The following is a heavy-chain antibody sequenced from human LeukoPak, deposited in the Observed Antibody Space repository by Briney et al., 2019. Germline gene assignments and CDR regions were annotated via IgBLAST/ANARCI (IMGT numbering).Heavy chain of an antibody. Sequence: SETLSLTCTVSGGSISSYYWSWIRQPPGKGLEWIGYIYYSGSTNYNPSLKSRVTISVDTSKNQFSLKLSSVTAADTAVYYCARDSGYDFAFDIWGQGTMVTVSS. CDR1: GGSISSYY. CDR2: IYYSGST. D-gene: IGHD5-12*01. J-gene: IGHJ3*02. V-gene: IGHV4-59*01. CDR3: ARDSGYDFAFDI.